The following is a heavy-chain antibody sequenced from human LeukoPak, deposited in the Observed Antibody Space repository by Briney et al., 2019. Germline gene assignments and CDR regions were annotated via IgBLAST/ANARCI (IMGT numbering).Heavy chain of an antibody. CDR1: GFTFSSYW. Sequence: GGSLRLSCVASGFTFSSYWMHWVRQAPGKGLVWVSRIHLDGTTTTYADSVRGRFTISRDNAKNSLYLQMNSLRAEDTAVYYCARDSYYDILTGNYRIFDYWGQGTLVTVSS. D-gene: IGHD3-9*01. CDR3: ARDSYYDILTGNYRIFDY. V-gene: IGHV3-74*01. CDR2: IHLDGTTT. J-gene: IGHJ4*02.